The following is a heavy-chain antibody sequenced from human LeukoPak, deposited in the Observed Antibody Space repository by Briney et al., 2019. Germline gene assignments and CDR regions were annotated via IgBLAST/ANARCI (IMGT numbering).Heavy chain of an antibody. V-gene: IGHV3-21*01. Sequence: GGSLRLSCAASGFTFSSYSMNWVRQAPGKGLEWVSSISSSSSYIYYADSVKGRFTVSRDNSKSTLFLQMSSLRAEDTAVYYCARVLAASLDYWGQGTLVTVSS. CDR2: ISSSSSYI. D-gene: IGHD6-13*01. CDR3: ARVLAASLDY. J-gene: IGHJ4*02. CDR1: GFTFSSYS.